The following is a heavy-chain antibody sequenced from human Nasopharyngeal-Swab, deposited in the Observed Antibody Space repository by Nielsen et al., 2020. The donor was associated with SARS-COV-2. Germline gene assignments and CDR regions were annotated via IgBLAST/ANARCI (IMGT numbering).Heavy chain of an antibody. V-gene: IGHV4-34*01. CDR1: SGSFSGYY. Sequence: GSLRLSCAVYSGSFSGYYWSWIRQPPGKGLEWIGEVNHSGSTNYNPSLKSRATILVDTSKNHFSLRLSSVTAADTAVFYCARRTTTVYYYYYMDVWGNGTTVTVSS. D-gene: IGHD4-17*01. J-gene: IGHJ6*03. CDR3: ARRTTTVYYYYYMDV. CDR2: VNHSGST.